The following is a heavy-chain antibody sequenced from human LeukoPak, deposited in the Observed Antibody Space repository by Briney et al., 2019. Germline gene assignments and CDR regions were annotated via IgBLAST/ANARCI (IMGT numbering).Heavy chain of an antibody. CDR3: AKYYYGSGSYYTPIQAFDI. Sequence: SETLSLTCAVYGGSFSGYYWSWIRQPPGKGLEWIGEINHSGSTNYHPSLKSRVTISVDTSKNQFSLKLSSVTAADTAVYYCAKYYYGSGSYYTPIQAFDIWGPGTMVTVSS. V-gene: IGHV4-34*01. J-gene: IGHJ3*02. CDR1: GGSFSGYY. CDR2: INHSGST. D-gene: IGHD3-10*01.